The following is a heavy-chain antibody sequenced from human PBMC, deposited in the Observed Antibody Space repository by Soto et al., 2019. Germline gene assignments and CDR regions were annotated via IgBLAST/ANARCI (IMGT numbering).Heavy chain of an antibody. V-gene: IGHV1-2*02. D-gene: IGHD3-10*01. J-gene: IGHJ4*02. CDR3: ARCPTSGSGEFDY. Sequence: QVQLVQSGAEVKKPGASVKVSCKASGYTFTGYYMHWVRQAPGQGLEWMGWINPNSGGTNYAQKLQGRVTMTRDTSISTAYMELSRLRSDDTAVYYCARCPTSGSGEFDYWGQGTLVTVSS. CDR2: INPNSGGT. CDR1: GYTFTGYY.